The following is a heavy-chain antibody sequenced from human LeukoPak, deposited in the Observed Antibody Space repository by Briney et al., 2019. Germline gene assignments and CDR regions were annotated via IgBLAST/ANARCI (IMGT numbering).Heavy chain of an antibody. CDR3: ARDRGYCSSTSCHFDY. CDR2: ISSSSSYI. D-gene: IGHD2-2*01. V-gene: IGHV3-21*01. J-gene: IGHJ4*02. Sequence: GGSLRLSCAASGFTFSSYSMNWVRQAPGKGLEWVPSISSSSSYIYYADSVKGRFTISRDNAKNSLYLQMNSLRAEDTAVYYCARDRGYCSSTSCHFDYWGQGTLVTVSS. CDR1: GFTFSSYS.